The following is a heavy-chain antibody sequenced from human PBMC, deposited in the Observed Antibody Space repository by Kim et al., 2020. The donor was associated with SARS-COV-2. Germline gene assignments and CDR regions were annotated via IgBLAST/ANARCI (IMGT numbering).Heavy chain of an antibody. Sequence: KCQGRVTMTADESTSTAYMELSSLRSEDTAVYYCARDLSTTVKRNPFFDYWGQGTLVTVSS. J-gene: IGHJ4*02. CDR3: ARDLSTTVKRNPFFDY. V-gene: IGHV1-69*01. D-gene: IGHD4-17*01.